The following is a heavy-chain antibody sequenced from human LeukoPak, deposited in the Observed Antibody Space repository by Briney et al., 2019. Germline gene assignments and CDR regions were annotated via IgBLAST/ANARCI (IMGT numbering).Heavy chain of an antibody. J-gene: IGHJ4*02. Sequence: SETLSLTCTVSGGSISSYYWSWIRQPPGKGLEGIGYIYTSGSTNYNPSLKSRVTISVDTSKNQFSLKLSSVTAADTAVYYCARLGYSGSLYYFDYWGQGTLVTVSS. CDR3: ARLGYSGSLYYFDY. D-gene: IGHD1-26*01. CDR1: GGSISSYY. V-gene: IGHV4-4*09. CDR2: IYTSGST.